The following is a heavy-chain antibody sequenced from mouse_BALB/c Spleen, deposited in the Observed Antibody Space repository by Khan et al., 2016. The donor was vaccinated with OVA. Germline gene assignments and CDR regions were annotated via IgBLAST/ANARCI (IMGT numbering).Heavy chain of an antibody. CDR1: GFTFSNYA. Sequence: EVQLQESGGGLVKPGGSLKLSCAASGFTFSNYAMSWVRQSPEKRLEWVASISSGDSTYYSDSVKGRFTIFRDNARNSLYLQMSSLRSEDTAMYYCARDYWFAYWGQGTLVTVSA. J-gene: IGHJ3*01. CDR3: ARDYWFAY. V-gene: IGHV5-6-5*01. D-gene: IGHD2-13*01. CDR2: ISSGDST.